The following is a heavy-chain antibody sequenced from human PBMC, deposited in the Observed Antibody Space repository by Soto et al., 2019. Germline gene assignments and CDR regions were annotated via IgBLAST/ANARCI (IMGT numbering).Heavy chain of an antibody. V-gene: IGHV3-7*01. Sequence: PGGSLRLSCAASGFSFSTYWMSWVRQAPGKGLEWVANIKRDGSEKHFVDSVKGRFSISRDNAKNPLYLQMSSLRVEDTAVYYCASRAYWGQGTLVTVSS. CDR2: IKRDGSEK. CDR3: ASRAY. CDR1: GFSFSTYW. J-gene: IGHJ4*02.